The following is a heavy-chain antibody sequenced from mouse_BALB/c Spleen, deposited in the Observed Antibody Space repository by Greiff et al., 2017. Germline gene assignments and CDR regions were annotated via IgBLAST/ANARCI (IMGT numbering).Heavy chain of an antibody. V-gene: IGHV1-7*01. Sequence: QVQLQQSGAELAKPGASVKMSCKASGYTFTSYWMHWVKQRPGQGLEWIGDINPSTGYTEYNQKFKDKATLTADKSSSTAYMQLSSLTSEDSAVYYCAKEYYRDDVYYAMDYWGQGTSVTVSS. D-gene: IGHD2-14*01. J-gene: IGHJ4*01. CDR2: INPSTGYT. CDR3: AKEYYRDDVYYAMDY. CDR1: GYTFTSYW.